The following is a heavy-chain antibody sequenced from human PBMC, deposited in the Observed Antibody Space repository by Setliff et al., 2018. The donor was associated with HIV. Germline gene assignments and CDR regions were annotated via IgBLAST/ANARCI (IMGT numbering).Heavy chain of an antibody. V-gene: IGHV1-2*06. CDR1: GYTFSGYH. Sequence: ASVKVSCKASGYTFSGYHMYWVRQAPGQGLEWMGRINPDSGDTKYTQKFEGRVTMTSDTSISTVYMELSSLRSDDTAVYYCARNYGADSNYFDYWGQGTLVTVS. J-gene: IGHJ4*02. D-gene: IGHD4-17*01. CDR3: ARNYGADSNYFDY. CDR2: INPDSGDT.